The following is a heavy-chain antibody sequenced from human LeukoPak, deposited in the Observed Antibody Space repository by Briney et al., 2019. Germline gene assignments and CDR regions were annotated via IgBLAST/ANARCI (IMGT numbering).Heavy chain of an antibody. CDR3: AKALAFSNYYFDY. CDR2: VSGGGGAT. D-gene: IGHD4-11*01. CDR1: GFTFNDYA. V-gene: IGHV3-23*01. Sequence: GGSLRLSCAAPGFTFNDYAMSWVRQAPGKGLEWVSTVSGGGGATYYADSVKGRFTVSRDNSKSTMYLQMDSLRAEDTAVFYCAKALAFSNYYFDYWGQGTLVTVSS. J-gene: IGHJ4*02.